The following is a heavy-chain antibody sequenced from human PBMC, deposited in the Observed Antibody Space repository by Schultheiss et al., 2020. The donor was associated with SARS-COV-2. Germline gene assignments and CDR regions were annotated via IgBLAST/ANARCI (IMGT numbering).Heavy chain of an antibody. D-gene: IGHD2-15*01. V-gene: IGHV4-61*01. J-gene: IGHJ4*02. CDR2: IYYSGSS. CDR1: GGSTSSSSYS. CDR3: ARRGSGGMTFDH. Sequence: SETLSLTCTVSGGSTSSSSYSWSWIRQHPGKGLEYIGYIYYSGSSKYNPSIKSRVTISVDTSKNQFSLKMTSVAEADTAVYYCARRGSGGMTFDHWGQGTLVTVSS.